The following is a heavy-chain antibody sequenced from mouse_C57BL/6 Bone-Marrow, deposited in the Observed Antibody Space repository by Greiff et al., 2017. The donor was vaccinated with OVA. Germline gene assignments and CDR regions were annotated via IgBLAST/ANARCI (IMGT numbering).Heavy chain of an antibody. Sequence: FQLPQSGAELVRPGASVTLSCKASVYTFTDYEMHWVKQTPVHGLEWIGALDPETGGSASNQKFKGKAILTADKSSSTAYMELRSLTSEDSAVYYCTRGYSNYYAMDYWGQGTSVTVSS. CDR3: TRGYSNYYAMDY. CDR2: LDPETGGS. J-gene: IGHJ4*01. V-gene: IGHV1-15*01. D-gene: IGHD2-5*01. CDR1: VYTFTDYE.